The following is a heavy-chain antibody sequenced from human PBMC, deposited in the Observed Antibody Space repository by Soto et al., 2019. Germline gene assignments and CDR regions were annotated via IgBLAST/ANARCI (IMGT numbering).Heavy chain of an antibody. CDR1: GGSISSGSYY. V-gene: IGHV4-39*01. J-gene: IGHJ4*02. CDR3: ARRSSSWYYFDN. Sequence: QLQLQESGPGQVKPSETLSLICTVSGGSISSGSYYWGWIRQPPGKGLEWIGSMSYSGRTDYNPSLKSRVTISGDTSKNPLSLKVSSVTAADTAVYYCARRSSSWYYFDNWGQGTLVTVSS. D-gene: IGHD6-13*01. CDR2: MSYSGRT.